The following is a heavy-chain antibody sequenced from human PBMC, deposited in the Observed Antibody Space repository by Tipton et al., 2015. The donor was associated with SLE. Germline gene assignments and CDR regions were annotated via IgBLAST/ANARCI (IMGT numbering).Heavy chain of an antibody. CDR2: ISSSGTYT. CDR1: GFTFSDYY. D-gene: IGHD4-17*01. V-gene: IGHV3-11*06. CDR3: ARERSDDAFDI. J-gene: IGHJ3*02. Sequence: SLRLSSAASGFTFSDYYMSWIRQAPGKGLEWVSYISSSGTYTNYADSVKGRFTISRENAKNSLYLQMNSLRAEDTAVYYCARERSDDAFDIWGQGTMVTVSS.